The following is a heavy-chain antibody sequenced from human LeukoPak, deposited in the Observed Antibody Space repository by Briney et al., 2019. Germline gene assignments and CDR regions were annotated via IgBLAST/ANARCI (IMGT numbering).Heavy chain of an antibody. CDR2: IYYSGST. Sequence: SQTLSLTCTVSGGSISSGDYYWSWIRQPPGKGLEWIGYIYYSGSTYYNPSPKGRVTISVDTSKNQFSLKLSSVTAADTAVYYCARDSGSGLDYWGQGTLVTVSS. V-gene: IGHV4-30-4*08. CDR3: ARDSGSGLDY. D-gene: IGHD2-15*01. CDR1: GGSISSGDYY. J-gene: IGHJ4*02.